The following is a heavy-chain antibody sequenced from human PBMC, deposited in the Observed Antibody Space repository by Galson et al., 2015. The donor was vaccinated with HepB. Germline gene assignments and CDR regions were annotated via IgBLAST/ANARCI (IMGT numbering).Heavy chain of an antibody. CDR2: IIPILGIA. D-gene: IGHD6-19*01. CDR1: GGTFSSYA. J-gene: IGHJ3*02. CDR3: ARDRSHSSGWYLRAFDI. Sequence: SVKVSCKASGGTFSSYAISWVRQAPGQGLEWMGRIIPILGIANYAQKFQGRVTITADKSTSTAYMELSSLRSEDTAVYYCARDRSHSSGWYLRAFDIWGQGTMVTVSS. V-gene: IGHV1-69*04.